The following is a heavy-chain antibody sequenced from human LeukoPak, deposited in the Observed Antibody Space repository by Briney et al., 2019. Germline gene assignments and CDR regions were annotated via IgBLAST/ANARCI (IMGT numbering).Heavy chain of an antibody. V-gene: IGHV1-46*01. CDR1: GYTFTSYY. D-gene: IGHD3-10*01. CDR2: LNASGGST. CDR3: SREGITLVRGVKVYYYGMDV. Sequence: ASVKVSCKASGYTFTSYYMLWVRQAPGQGLEWMGVLNASGGSTSYAQKFQGRVTMTRDTSTSTVYMELSSLRSEDTAVYYCSREGITLVRGVKVYYYGMDVWGQGTTVIVSS. J-gene: IGHJ6*02.